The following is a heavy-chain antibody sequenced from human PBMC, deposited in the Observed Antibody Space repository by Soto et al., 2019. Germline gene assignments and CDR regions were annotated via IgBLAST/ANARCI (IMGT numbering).Heavy chain of an antibody. J-gene: IGHJ6*04. CDR3: ASGMVVAATHYYYGMDV. Sequence: GGSLRLSCAASGFTFSSYGMHWVRQAPGKGLEWVAVIWYDGSNKYYADSVKGRFTISRDNSKNTLYLQMNSLRAEDTAVYYCASGMVVAATHYYYGMDVWGKGTKVTVSS. CDR1: GFTFSSYG. D-gene: IGHD2-15*01. V-gene: IGHV3-33*01. CDR2: IWYDGSNK.